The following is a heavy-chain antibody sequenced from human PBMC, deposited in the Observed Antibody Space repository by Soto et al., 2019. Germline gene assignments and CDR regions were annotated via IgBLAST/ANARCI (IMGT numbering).Heavy chain of an antibody. D-gene: IGHD3-3*01. V-gene: IGHV3-23*01. Sequence: GWSLRLSCAASGFTFSSYAMSWVRQAPGKGLEWVSAISGSGGSTYYADSVKGRFTISRDNSKNTLYLQMNSLRAEDTAVYYCAKGRFLENLCFDYWGQGTLVTVSS. J-gene: IGHJ4*02. CDR2: ISGSGGST. CDR3: AKGRFLENLCFDY. CDR1: GFTFSSYA.